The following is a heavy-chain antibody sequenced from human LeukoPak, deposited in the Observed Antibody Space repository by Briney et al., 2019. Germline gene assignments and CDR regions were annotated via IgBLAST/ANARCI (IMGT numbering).Heavy chain of an antibody. J-gene: IGHJ4*02. CDR3: AKAPSYGSGSYVFDY. CDR1: GFTFDDYA. V-gene: IGHV3-9*01. D-gene: IGHD3-10*01. Sequence: TGGSLRLSCAASGFTFDDYAMHWVRQAPGKGLEWVSGIRWNSGSIGYADSVKGRFTISRDNAKNSLYLKMNSLRAEDTALYYCAKAPSYGSGSYVFDYWGQGTLVTVSS. CDR2: IRWNSGSI.